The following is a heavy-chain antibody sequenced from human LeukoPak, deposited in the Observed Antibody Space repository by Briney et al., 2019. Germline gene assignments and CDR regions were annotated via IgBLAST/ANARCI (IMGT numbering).Heavy chain of an antibody. CDR1: GFTFSSYA. Sequence: GRSLRLSCAAAGFTFSSYAMHWVRQAPGKVLEWVAGISYDGSNKYYGDSVKGRFTTSRDNSKNTLYLQMNSLRAEDTAVYYCARPLGRDYYYGMDVWGKGTTVTVSS. V-gene: IGHV3-30*04. D-gene: IGHD3/OR15-3a*01. CDR3: ARPLGRDYYYGMDV. CDR2: ISYDGSNK. J-gene: IGHJ6*04.